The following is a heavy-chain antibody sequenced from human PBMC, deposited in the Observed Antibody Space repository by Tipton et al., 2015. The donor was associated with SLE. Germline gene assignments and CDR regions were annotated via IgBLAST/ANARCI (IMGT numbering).Heavy chain of an antibody. J-gene: IGHJ4*02. CDR2: IYYSGST. D-gene: IGHD2-8*01. CDR3: ASLYCTNGVCVDY. V-gene: IGHV4-59*01. Sequence: TLSLTCTVSGGSISCYYWSWIRQPPGKGLEWIGYIYYSGSTNYNPSLKSRVTISVDTSKNQFSLKLSSVTAADTAVYYCASLYCTNGVCVDYWGQGTLVTVSS. CDR1: GGSISCYY.